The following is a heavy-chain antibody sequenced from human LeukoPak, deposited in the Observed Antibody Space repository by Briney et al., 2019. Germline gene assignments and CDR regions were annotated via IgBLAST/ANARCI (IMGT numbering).Heavy chain of an antibody. V-gene: IGHV3-23*01. Sequence: SGGSLRLSCAASGFTFSSYAMSWVRQAPGRGLEWVSAISGSGGTTYYADSVKGLFTISRDNSKNTLYLQMNSLKAEDTAVYYCAKGRGDSCYSSVDSWGQGTLVTVSS. J-gene: IGHJ4*02. CDR3: AKGRGDSCYSSVDS. D-gene: IGHD2-15*01. CDR1: GFTFSSYA. CDR2: ISGSGGTT.